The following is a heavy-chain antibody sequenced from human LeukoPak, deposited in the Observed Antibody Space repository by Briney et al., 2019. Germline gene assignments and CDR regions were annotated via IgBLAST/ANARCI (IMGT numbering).Heavy chain of an antibody. CDR2: ISYDGSNK. D-gene: IGHD6-25*01. CDR1: GFTFSSYA. Sequence: PGGSLRLSCAASGFTFSSYAMHWVRQAPGKGLEWVAVISYDGSNKYYADSVKGRFTISRDNSKNTLYLQMNSLRAEDTAVYYCARKDSRGNAFDIWGQGTMVTVSS. CDR3: ARKDSRGNAFDI. J-gene: IGHJ3*02. V-gene: IGHV3-30*04.